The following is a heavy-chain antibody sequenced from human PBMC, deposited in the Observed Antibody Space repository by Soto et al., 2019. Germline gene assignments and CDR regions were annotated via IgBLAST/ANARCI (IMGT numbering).Heavy chain of an antibody. V-gene: IGHV1-69*13. J-gene: IGHJ6*02. D-gene: IGHD6-6*01. CDR1: GGTFSIYA. Sequence: ASVKVSCKASGGTFSIYAISWVRQAPGQGLEWMGGIIPIFGTANYAQKFQGRVTITADESTSTAYMELSSLRSEDTAVYYCAIKQLVVNGMDVWGQGTTVTVSS. CDR3: AIKQLVVNGMDV. CDR2: IIPIFGTA.